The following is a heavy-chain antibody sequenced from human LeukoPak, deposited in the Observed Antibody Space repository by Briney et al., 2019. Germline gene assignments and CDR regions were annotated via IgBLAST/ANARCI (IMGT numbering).Heavy chain of an antibody. CDR2: LSGSGGAT. Sequence: GGSLRLSREASELTFSRFAMSWIRQPPGTGLEWVSTLSGSGGATYYADSVKGRFTTSRDNSKDTLYLQMDNLRADDTAVYYCAKHLGSHSFLFYYMDVWGKGTSVIVSS. V-gene: IGHV3-23*01. CDR3: AKHLGSHSFLFYYMDV. D-gene: IGHD2-21*01. J-gene: IGHJ6*03. CDR1: ELTFSRFA.